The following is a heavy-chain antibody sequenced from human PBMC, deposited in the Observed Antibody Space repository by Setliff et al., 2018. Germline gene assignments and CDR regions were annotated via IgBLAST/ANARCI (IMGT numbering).Heavy chain of an antibody. CDR2: INPNSGGT. V-gene: IGHV1-2*06. CDR3: ARVGSLAPLYYGNY. Sequence: ASVKVSCKASGYTFTGYSMHWVRQAPGQGLEWMGRINPNSGGTNYAQEFQGRVTMTRDTSISTAYMELSRLRSDDTAVYYCARVGSLAPLYYGNYWGQGTLVTVSS. J-gene: IGHJ4*02. CDR1: GYTFTGYS. D-gene: IGHD3-10*01.